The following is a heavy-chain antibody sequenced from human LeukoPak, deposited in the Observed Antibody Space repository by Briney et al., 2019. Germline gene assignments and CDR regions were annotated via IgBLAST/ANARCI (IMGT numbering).Heavy chain of an antibody. J-gene: IGHJ4*02. CDR1: GFTVSNNY. CDR3: ARDTLNGPFVISLDY. CDR2: ISSDGHVE. V-gene: IGHV3-11*04. Sequence: PGGSLRLSCAASGFTVSNNYMSWVRQAPGKGLEWVSHISSDGHVETYVDSVRGRFSMSRDNAKDLLFLQMDGLRAEDTAVYYCARDTLNGPFVISLDYWGQGALVTVSS. D-gene: IGHD3-9*01.